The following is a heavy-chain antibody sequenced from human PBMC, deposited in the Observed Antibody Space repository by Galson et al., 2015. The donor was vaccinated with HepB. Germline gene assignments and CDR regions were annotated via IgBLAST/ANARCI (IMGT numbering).Heavy chain of an antibody. V-gene: IGHV1-3*01. J-gene: IGHJ6*02. Sequence: SVKVSCKASGYTFTSYAMHWVRQAPGQRLEWMGWINAGNGNTKYSQKFQGRVTITRDTSASTAYVELSSLRSEDTAVYYCARDIDYYDSSWGMDVWGQGTTVTVSS. CDR1: GYTFTSYA. CDR2: INAGNGNT. CDR3: ARDIDYYDSSWGMDV. D-gene: IGHD3-22*01.